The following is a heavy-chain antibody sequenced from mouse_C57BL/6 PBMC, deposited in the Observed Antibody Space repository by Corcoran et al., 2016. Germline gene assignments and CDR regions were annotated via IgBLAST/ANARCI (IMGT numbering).Heavy chain of an antibody. V-gene: IGHV3-6*01. J-gene: IGHJ4*01. Sequence: DVQLQESGPGLVKPSQSLSLTCSVTGYSITSGYYWNWIRQLPGNKLEWMGYISYDGSNNYNPSLKNRISITRDTSKNQFFLKLNSVTTEDTATYYCASYYYGSSHDYYAMDYWGQGTSVTVSS. CDR2: ISYDGSN. CDR3: ASYYYGSSHDYYAMDY. CDR1: GYSITSGYY. D-gene: IGHD1-1*01.